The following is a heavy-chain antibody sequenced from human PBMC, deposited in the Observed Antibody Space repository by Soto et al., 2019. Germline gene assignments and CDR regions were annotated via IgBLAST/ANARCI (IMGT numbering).Heavy chain of an antibody. CDR1: GFTFSNAW. J-gene: IGHJ6*02. D-gene: IGHD2-21*02. Sequence: PGGSLRLSCAASGFTFSNAWMSWVRQAPGKGLEWVGRIKSKTDGGTTDYAAPVKGRFTISRDDSKNTLYLQMNSLKTEDTAMYYCTGFPVVTAIRRVYYYGMDVWGQGTTVTVSS. CDR3: TGFPVVTAIRRVYYYGMDV. CDR2: IKSKTDGGTT. V-gene: IGHV3-15*01.